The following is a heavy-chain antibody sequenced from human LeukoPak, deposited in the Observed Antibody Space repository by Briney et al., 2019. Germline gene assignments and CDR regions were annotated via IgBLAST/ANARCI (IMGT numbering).Heavy chain of an antibody. CDR3: AKEAQGCSINSCYFES. CDR2: IYSGGST. Sequence: GGSLRLSCAASGFTVSSNYMSWVRQAPGKGLEWVSVIYSGGSTFYADSVKGRFTISRDNSKNTLYLQMNSLRAEDTAVYYCAKEAQGCSINSCYFESWGQGTLVTVSS. CDR1: GFTVSSNY. V-gene: IGHV3-53*01. D-gene: IGHD2-2*01. J-gene: IGHJ4*02.